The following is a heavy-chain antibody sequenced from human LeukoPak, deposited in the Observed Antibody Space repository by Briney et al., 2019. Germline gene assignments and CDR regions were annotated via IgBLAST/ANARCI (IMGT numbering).Heavy chain of an antibody. Sequence: GGSLRLSCAASGFTFSSYGMHWVRQAPGKGLEWVAVISYDGSNKYYADSVKGRFTISRDNSKNTLYLQMNSLRAEDTAVYYRAKEYPYSSSWRRVYYFDYWGQGTLVTVSS. CDR2: ISYDGSNK. J-gene: IGHJ4*02. D-gene: IGHD6-13*01. V-gene: IGHV3-30*18. CDR3: AKEYPYSSSWRRVYYFDY. CDR1: GFTFSSYG.